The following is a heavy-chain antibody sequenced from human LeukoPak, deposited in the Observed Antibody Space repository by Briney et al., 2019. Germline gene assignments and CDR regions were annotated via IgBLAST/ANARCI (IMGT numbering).Heavy chain of an antibody. CDR3: ARDGGYYYDSSGSTFDY. V-gene: IGHV3-66*02. CDR1: GFTASSNY. CDR2: IYSGGRT. D-gene: IGHD3-22*01. J-gene: IGHJ4*02. Sequence: GGSLRLSCAASGFTASSNYMSWVRQAPGKGLEWVSVIYSGGRTYYADSVKGRFTISRDNSKNTLYLQMNSLRAEDTAVYYCARDGGYYYDSSGSTFDYWGQGTLVTVSS.